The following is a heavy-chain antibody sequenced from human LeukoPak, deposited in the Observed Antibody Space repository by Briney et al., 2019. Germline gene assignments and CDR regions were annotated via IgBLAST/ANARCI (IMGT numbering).Heavy chain of an antibody. Sequence: PGGSLRLSCGASGFTFSSYSMNWVRQAPGKGLEWISSISSSSSYIYYADSVKGRFTISRDNAKNSLYLQMNSLRAEDTAVYYCARDHCSGGSCYNTNWGQGTLVTVSS. J-gene: IGHJ4*02. CDR3: ARDHCSGGSCYNTN. CDR1: GFTFSSYS. D-gene: IGHD2-15*01. CDR2: ISSSSSYI. V-gene: IGHV3-21*01.